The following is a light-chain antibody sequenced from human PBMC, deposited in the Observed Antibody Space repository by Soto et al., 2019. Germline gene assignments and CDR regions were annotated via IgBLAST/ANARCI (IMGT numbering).Light chain of an antibody. V-gene: IGKV3D-15*01. CDR1: QSVNSN. Sequence: IVVTMSPATLSVYPGERATLSCRASQSVNSNYLAWYQQNPGQAPRLLIYGISKRATDIPDRFSGSGSGTEFTLTISSLQPEDFATYYCRQHGQCPTTFGQGTRL. CDR3: RQHGQCPTT. J-gene: IGKJ5*01. CDR2: GIS.